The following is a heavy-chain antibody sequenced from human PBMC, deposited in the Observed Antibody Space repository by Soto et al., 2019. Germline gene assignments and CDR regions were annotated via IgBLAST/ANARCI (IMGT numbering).Heavy chain of an antibody. J-gene: IGHJ6*02. CDR3: AKANIWFGELLPPNYGMDV. CDR1: GLTFSNYE. V-gene: IGHV3-48*03. Sequence: LRLSCAGTGLTFSNYEMNWVRQAPGKGLEWVSYINGTGTTIYYAASVKGRFTISRDNAKNSLYLQMNSLRAEDTALYYCAKANIWFGELLPPNYGMDVWGQGTTVTVSS. D-gene: IGHD3-10*01. CDR2: INGTGTTI.